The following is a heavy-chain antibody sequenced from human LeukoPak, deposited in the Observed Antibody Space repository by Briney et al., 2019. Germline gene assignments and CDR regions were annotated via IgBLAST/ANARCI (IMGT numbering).Heavy chain of an antibody. CDR1: GFTFSSYS. Sequence: GGSLRLSCAASGFTFSSYSMNWVRQAPGKGLEWVSSISSSSSYIYYADSVKGRFTISRDNAKNSLYLQMNSLRAEDTAVYYCARDRVEEGYYFDYWGQGTLVTVSS. V-gene: IGHV3-21*01. CDR3: ARDRVEEGYYFDY. J-gene: IGHJ4*02. CDR2: ISSSSSYI. D-gene: IGHD3-10*01.